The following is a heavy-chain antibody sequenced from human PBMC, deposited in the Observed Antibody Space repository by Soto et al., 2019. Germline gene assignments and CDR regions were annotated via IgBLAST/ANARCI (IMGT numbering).Heavy chain of an antibody. D-gene: IGHD3-10*01. CDR1: GDSISRGGYY. CDR2: IYHSGST. CDR3: VRYGTGSYILGRFGP. J-gene: IGHJ5*02. Sequence: QVQLQESGPGLVKPSQTLSLSCTVSGDSISRGGYYWNWIRQHPRKGLEWIGYIYHSGSTNYNPSLKSRVTISIDTTMYQLSLELTNLTAADTAVYHLVRYGTGSYILGRFGPWGQGILVTVSS. V-gene: IGHV4-31*03.